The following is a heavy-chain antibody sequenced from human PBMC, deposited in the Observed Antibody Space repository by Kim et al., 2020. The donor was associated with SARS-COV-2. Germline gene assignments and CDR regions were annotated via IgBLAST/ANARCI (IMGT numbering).Heavy chain of an antibody. Sequence: GGSLRLSCEVSGFTFDDYGMSWVRQAPGKGLEWVSGINWNGETTGYADSVKGRFTISRDNAKNCLYLQMDSLRAEDTALYHCARVYFYDSSDYDYWGQGIAVTV. J-gene: IGHJ4*02. CDR1: GFTFDDYG. CDR2: INWNGETT. D-gene: IGHD3-22*01. CDR3: ARVYFYDSSDYDY. V-gene: IGHV3-20*01.